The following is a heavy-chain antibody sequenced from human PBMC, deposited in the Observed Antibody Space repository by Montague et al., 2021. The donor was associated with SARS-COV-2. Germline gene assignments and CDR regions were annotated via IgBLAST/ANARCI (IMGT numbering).Heavy chain of an antibody. J-gene: IGHJ5*02. Sequence: TLSLTCTASSDPFTTTSYDWSWIRLHPGKGLHWLGNIFYTGLIFFSPSLKSRLTMSVDTSQNQFSLRLTSVTAADTAVYYCARLSQFAWFDPWGQGTLVTVTS. CDR2: IFYTGLI. CDR3: ARLSQFAWFDP. D-gene: IGHD5-24*01. CDR1: SDPFTTTSYD. V-gene: IGHV4-31*03.